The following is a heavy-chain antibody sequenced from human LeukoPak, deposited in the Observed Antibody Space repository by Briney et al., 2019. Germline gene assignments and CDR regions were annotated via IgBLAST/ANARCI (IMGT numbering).Heavy chain of an antibody. CDR2: INHSGST. J-gene: IGHJ5*02. D-gene: IGHD6-19*01. V-gene: IGHV4-34*01. CDR1: GGSFSGYY. Sequence: PSETLSLTCAVYGGSFSGYYWSWIRQPPGKGLEWIGEINHSGSTNYNPSLKSRVTISVDTSKNQFSLKLSSVTAADTAAYYCARKGGWTRHNWFDPWGQGTLVTVSS. CDR3: ARKGGWTRHNWFDP.